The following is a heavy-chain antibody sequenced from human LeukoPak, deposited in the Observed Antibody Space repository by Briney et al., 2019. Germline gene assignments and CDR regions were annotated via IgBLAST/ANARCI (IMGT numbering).Heavy chain of an antibody. J-gene: IGHJ3*02. D-gene: IGHD2-2*01. V-gene: IGHV3-23*01. CDR1: GFTFSSYA. CDR3: ASIYCSSTSCYDRNAFDI. Sequence: AGGSLRLSCVASGFTFSSYAMSWVRQAPGKGLEWVSTISGSGSSTYYADSVKGRFTISRDNSKNSLYLQMSSLRAEDTAVYFCASIYCSSTSCYDRNAFDIWGQGTMVTVSS. CDR2: ISGSGSST.